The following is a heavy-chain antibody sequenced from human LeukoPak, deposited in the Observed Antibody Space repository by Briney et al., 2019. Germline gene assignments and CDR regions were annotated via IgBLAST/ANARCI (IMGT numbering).Heavy chain of an antibody. CDR2: IYTSGST. D-gene: IGHD2-15*01. J-gene: IGHJ3*02. CDR3: ARDATWDAFDI. V-gene: IGHV4-4*07. Sequence: SETLSLTCTVSGGSISIYYWSWIRQPAGKGPEWIGRIYTSGSTNYNPSLKSRVTMSVDTSKNQFSLKLSSVTVADTAVYYCARDATWDAFDIWGQGTMVTVSS. CDR1: GGSISIYY.